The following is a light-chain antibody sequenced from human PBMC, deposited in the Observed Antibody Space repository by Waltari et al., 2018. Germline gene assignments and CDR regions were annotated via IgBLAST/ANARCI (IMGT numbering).Light chain of an antibody. J-gene: IGKJ1*01. CDR2: GAA. V-gene: IGKV3-15*01. Sequence: ETLLTQSPDTLSVSPGERATLYFRASQRVSSNFAWYQLKPGQAPRLLSCGAATRASGIPARLSGSGSGTEFTLTISSLQSEDFAVYYCQQYNIWPPWTFGQGTKVEIK. CDR1: QRVSSN. CDR3: QQYNIWPPWT.